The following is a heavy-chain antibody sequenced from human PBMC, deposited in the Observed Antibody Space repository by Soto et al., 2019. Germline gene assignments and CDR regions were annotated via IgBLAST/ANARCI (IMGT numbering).Heavy chain of an antibody. CDR1: DGSISGYY. CDR3: ARDIGYGHYFFFDY. V-gene: IGHV4-59*01. CDR2: IYSTGST. Sequence: ASETLSLTCTVSDGSISGYYWSWIRQPPGKGLEWIGYIYSTGSTNYNPSLESRVTISLDTSKNQFSLKLSSVTAADTAMYYCARDIGYGHYFFFDYWVQGTLVTVS. J-gene: IGHJ4*02. D-gene: IGHD4-17*01.